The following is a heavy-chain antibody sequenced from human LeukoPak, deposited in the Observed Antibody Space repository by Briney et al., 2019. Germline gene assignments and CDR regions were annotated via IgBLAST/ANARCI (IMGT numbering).Heavy chain of an antibody. CDR3: ARIHYYNSSESFSPDV. Sequence: ASVKVSCKASGYTFTGYYMHWVRQAPGQGLEWMGWINPNSGGTNYAQKFQGRVTMTRDTSISTAYMELNTLRSEDTAVYYCARIHYYNSSESFSPDVWGQGTLVTVSS. V-gene: IGHV1-2*02. J-gene: IGHJ4*02. CDR1: GYTFTGYY. CDR2: INPNSGGT. D-gene: IGHD3-22*01.